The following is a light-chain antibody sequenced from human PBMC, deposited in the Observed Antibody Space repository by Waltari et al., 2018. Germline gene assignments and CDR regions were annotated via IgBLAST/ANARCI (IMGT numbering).Light chain of an antibody. V-gene: IGLV2-14*03. CDR2: DVS. CDR3: SSYTSSSPYV. CDR1: SSDVGGYNY. J-gene: IGLJ1*01. Sequence: QSALTQPASVSGSPGQSITLSCTGTSSDVGGYNYFSWYQQHPGKAPKLMIYDVSNRPSGVSNRFSGSKSGNTASLTISGLQAEDEADYYCSSYTSSSPYVFGTGTKVTVL.